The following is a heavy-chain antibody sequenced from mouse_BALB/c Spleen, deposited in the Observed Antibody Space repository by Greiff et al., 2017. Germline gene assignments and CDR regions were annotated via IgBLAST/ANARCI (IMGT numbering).Heavy chain of an antibody. CDR2: INPSSGYT. V-gene: IGHV1-4*02. J-gene: IGHJ4*01. Sequence: VQLQQSAAELARPGASVKMSCKASGYTFTSYTMHWVKQRPGQGLEWIGYINPSSGYTEYNQKFKDKTTLTADKSSSTAYMQLSSLTSEDSAVYYCARVNFGGLLPYAMDYWGQGTSVTVSA. CDR3: ARVNFGGLLPYAMDY. D-gene: IGHD2-3*01. CDR1: GYTFTSYT.